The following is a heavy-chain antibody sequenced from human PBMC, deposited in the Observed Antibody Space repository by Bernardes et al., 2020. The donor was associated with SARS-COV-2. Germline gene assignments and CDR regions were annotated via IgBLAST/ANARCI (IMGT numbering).Heavy chain of an antibody. V-gene: IGHV3-23*01. CDR2: ISGGGGST. Sequence: GGSLRLSCAASGFTFSSFAMSWVRQAPGKGLEWVSAISGGGGSTYYADSVKGRFTISRDNSKNTLYLQMNSLRAEDTAIYYCAKDGIYVWGSYRDYWGQGTLVTVSS. D-gene: IGHD3-16*02. CDR1: GFTFSSFA. CDR3: AKDGIYVWGSYRDY. J-gene: IGHJ4*02.